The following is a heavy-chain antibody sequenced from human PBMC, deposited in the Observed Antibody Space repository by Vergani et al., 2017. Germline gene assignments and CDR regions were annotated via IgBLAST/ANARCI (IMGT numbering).Heavy chain of an antibody. V-gene: IGHV1-18*01. J-gene: IGHJ6*02. D-gene: IGHD2-15*01. Sequence: QVQLVQSGAEVKKPGASVKVSCKASGYTFTSYGISWVRQAPGQGLEGMGWISAYNGNTNYAQKLKGRVTMTTDTATSTAYMELRSLRSDDTAVYYCARRYCSGGSCYFPYYYYYGMDVWGQGTTVTVSS. CDR2: ISAYNGNT. CDR3: ARRYCSGGSCYFPYYYYYGMDV. CDR1: GYTFTSYG.